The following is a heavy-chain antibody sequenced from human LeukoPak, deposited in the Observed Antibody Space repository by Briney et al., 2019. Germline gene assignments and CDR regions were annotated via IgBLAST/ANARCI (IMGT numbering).Heavy chain of an antibody. CDR3: ARDSAVAGTPPRYFQH. D-gene: IGHD6-19*01. Sequence: GASVKVSCKASGYSFTSYYMHWVRQAPGQGLEWMGIINPSGGSTSYAQKFQGRVTMTRDTSTSTVYTELSSLRSEDTAVYYCARDSAVAGTPPRYFQHWGQGTLVTASS. CDR1: GYSFTSYY. CDR2: INPSGGST. V-gene: IGHV1-46*01. J-gene: IGHJ1*01.